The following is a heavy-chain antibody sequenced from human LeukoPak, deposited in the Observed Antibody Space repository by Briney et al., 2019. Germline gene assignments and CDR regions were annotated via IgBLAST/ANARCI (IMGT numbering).Heavy chain of an antibody. CDR1: GFSVSTNY. V-gene: IGHV3-66*01. CDR3: ARGQKGSMDV. J-gene: IGHJ6*02. CDR2: IYSDGST. Sequence: GGSLRLSCAASGFSVSTNYMNWVRQAPGKGLERVSVIYSDGSTYYADSVRGRFTISRDNSKNTPYLQMNSLRAEDTAVYYCARGQKGSMDVWGQGTTVTVSS.